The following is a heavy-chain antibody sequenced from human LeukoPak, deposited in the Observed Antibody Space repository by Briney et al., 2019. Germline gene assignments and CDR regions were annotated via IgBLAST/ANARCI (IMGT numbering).Heavy chain of an antibody. CDR1: GFTFSSYW. J-gene: IGHJ6*03. D-gene: IGHD2-2*01. Sequence: PGGSLRLSCAASGFTFSSYWMSWVRQAPGKGLEWVANIKRDGSEKYYVDSVKGRFTVSRDNAKNSLYLQTNSLRAEDTAVYYCARDGCSSSSCYLPYQYYYMAVWGKGTTVTVSS. CDR2: IKRDGSEK. V-gene: IGHV3-7*01. CDR3: ARDGCSSSSCYLPYQYYYMAV.